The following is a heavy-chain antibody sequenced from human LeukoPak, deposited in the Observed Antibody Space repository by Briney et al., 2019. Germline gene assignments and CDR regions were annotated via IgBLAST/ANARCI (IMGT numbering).Heavy chain of an antibody. J-gene: IGHJ4*02. CDR2: IYSGGDT. CDR3: ARGYSSSWYSGVY. D-gene: IGHD6-13*01. Sequence: GGSLRLSCAASGFTVSSNYMSWVRQAPGKGLEWLSVIYSGGDTYYADSVKGIFTISRDNSKNTLYLQMNSLRAEDTAVYYCARGYSSSWYSGVYWGQGTLVTVSS. CDR1: GFTVSSNY. V-gene: IGHV3-66*01.